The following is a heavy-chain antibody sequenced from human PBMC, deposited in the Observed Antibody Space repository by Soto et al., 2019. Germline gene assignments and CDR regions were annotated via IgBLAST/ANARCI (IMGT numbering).Heavy chain of an antibody. D-gene: IGHD1-1*01. V-gene: IGHV3-33*01. CDR1: GFTFSSYG. J-gene: IGHJ4*02. CDR2: IWYDGSNK. Sequence: PGGSLRLSCAASGFTFSSYGMHWVRQAPGKGLEWVAVIWYDGSNKYYADSVKGRFTISRDNSKNTLYLQMNSLRAEDTAVYYCARDRQTYNWNDGQSDYWGQGTLVTVSS. CDR3: ARDRQTYNWNDGQSDY.